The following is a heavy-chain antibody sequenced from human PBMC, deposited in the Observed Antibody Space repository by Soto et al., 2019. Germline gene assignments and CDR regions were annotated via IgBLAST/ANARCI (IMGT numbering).Heavy chain of an antibody. Sequence: QLQLQESGPGLVKPSETLSLTCTVSGGSISSSSYYWGWIRQPPGKGLEWIGRIYYSGSTYYNPSLKSRVTISVDTSKNQFSLKLSSVTAADTAVYYCARLPTYDFWSGSVWGQGTMVTVSS. CDR1: GGSISSSSYY. CDR3: ARLPTYDFWSGSV. CDR2: IYYSGST. V-gene: IGHV4-39*01. D-gene: IGHD3-3*01. J-gene: IGHJ3*01.